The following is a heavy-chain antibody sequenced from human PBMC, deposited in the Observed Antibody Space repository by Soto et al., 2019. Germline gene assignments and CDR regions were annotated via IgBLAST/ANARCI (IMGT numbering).Heavy chain of an antibody. V-gene: IGHV3-30*18. J-gene: IGHJ4*02. CDR1: GFSFTTYG. CDR3: AKDHGRGWYGDTVDS. D-gene: IGHD6-19*01. Sequence: QVQLVESGGGVVQPGRSLRLSCAASGFSFTTYGIHWVRQAPGKGLEWVAVISYDGTNEFYAYSVKGRFTISRDNSKNTLFLQMSSLRTEDTAFYYCAKDHGRGWYGDTVDSWGQGTLVTVSS. CDR2: ISYDGTNE.